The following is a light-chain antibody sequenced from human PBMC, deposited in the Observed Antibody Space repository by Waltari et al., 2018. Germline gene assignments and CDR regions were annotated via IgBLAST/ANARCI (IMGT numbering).Light chain of an antibody. Sequence: QSVLTQPPSTSGPPGQRVTISCSGSSTNIGSNTVNWYQQLPGTAHKLLIYSNDHRPSGVPDRFSGSKSGTSASLAISGLQSEDDADYYCAAWDDSLNGWVFGGGTKLTVL. J-gene: IGLJ3*02. CDR1: STNIGSNT. CDR3: AAWDDSLNGWV. V-gene: IGLV1-44*01. CDR2: SND.